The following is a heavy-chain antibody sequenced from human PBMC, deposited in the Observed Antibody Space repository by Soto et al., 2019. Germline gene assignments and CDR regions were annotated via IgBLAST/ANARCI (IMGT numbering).Heavy chain of an antibody. CDR3: AHSVVAGLGYYFDY. J-gene: IGHJ4*02. V-gene: IGHV2-5*02. Sequence: QITLKESGPTLVKPTQTLTLTCTFSGFSLSSTRVAVGWIRQPPGKALEWLALIYWDDDKRYSPFLKSRLTIPKHTPXNQVVLTMTNMDPVDTATYYCAHSVVAGLGYYFDYWGQGTLVTVSS. D-gene: IGHD6-19*01. CDR1: GFSLSSTRVA. CDR2: IYWDDDK.